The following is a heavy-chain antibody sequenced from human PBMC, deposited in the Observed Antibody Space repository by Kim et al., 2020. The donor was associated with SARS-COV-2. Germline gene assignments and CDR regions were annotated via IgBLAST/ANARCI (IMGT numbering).Heavy chain of an antibody. Sequence: GESLKISCKGSGYSFTSYWIGWVRQMPGKGLEWMGIIYPGDSDTRYSPSFQGQVTISADKSISTAYLQWSSLKASDTAMYYCARQLLYLVGIDGRGAFDIWGQGTMVTVSS. CDR2: IYPGDSDT. CDR3: ARQLLYLVGIDGRGAFDI. D-gene: IGHD2-2*02. V-gene: IGHV5-51*01. CDR1: GYSFTSYW. J-gene: IGHJ3*02.